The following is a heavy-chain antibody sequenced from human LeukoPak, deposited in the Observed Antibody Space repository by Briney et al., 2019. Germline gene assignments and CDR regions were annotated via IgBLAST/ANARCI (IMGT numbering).Heavy chain of an antibody. Sequence: SGTLSLTCTVSGDSINSLDLWSWVRQPPGKGLEWIGEMYLSGATHSNPSVKSRVTISIDKSKNQFFLNLSSVTAADTAVYYCAGLVGRYSSGLYYYYFDYWGQGTLVTVSS. CDR3: AGLVGRYSSGLYYYYFDY. D-gene: IGHD3-22*01. CDR1: GDSINSLDL. CDR2: MYLSGAT. V-gene: IGHV4-4*02. J-gene: IGHJ4*02.